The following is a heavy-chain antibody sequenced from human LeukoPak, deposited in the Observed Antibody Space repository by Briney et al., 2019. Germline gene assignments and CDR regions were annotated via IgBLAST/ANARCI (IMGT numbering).Heavy chain of an antibody. Sequence: PSETLSLTCAVYGGSFSGYYWSWIRQPPGKGLEWIGYIYYSGSTYYNPSLKSRVTISVDTSKNQFSLKLSSVTAADTAVYYCARVADRFDPWGQGTLVTVSS. D-gene: IGHD6-25*01. CDR1: GGSFSGYY. J-gene: IGHJ5*02. CDR2: IYYSGST. CDR3: ARVADRFDP. V-gene: IGHV4-30-4*08.